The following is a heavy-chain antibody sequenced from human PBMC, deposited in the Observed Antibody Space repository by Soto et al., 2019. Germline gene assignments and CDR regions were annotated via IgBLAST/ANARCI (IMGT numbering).Heavy chain of an antibody. Sequence: QVQLVQSGAEVKKPESSVKVSCTAPGGTFSTYAISWVRQAPGQGLEWMGGIIPMFGTATYAQRFQDRVTITADESTNTVYMELSSLRSEDTAVYFCASGIQLWLRRINNGYSGWGQGTLVTVSS. J-gene: IGHJ4*02. CDR1: GGTFSTYA. V-gene: IGHV1-69*12. CDR2: IIPMFGTA. D-gene: IGHD5-18*01. CDR3: ASGIQLWLRRINNGYSG.